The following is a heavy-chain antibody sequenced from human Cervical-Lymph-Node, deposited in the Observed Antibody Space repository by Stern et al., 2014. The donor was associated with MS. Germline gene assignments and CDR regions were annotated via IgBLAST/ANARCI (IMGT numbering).Heavy chain of an antibody. CDR2: IAYDGSNK. V-gene: IGHV3-30*18. J-gene: IGHJ4*02. CDR1: GFTFSSYC. D-gene: IGHD1-26*01. CDR3: AKGKISIVGATAVDY. Sequence: QMQLVQSGGGVVQPGRSLRLSCTASGFTFSSYCMHWVRQAPGKGLEWVAVIAYDGSNKYYADSVKGRFTISRDNSKNTLYLQMNSLRAEDTAVYYCAKGKISIVGATAVDYWGQGTLVTVSS.